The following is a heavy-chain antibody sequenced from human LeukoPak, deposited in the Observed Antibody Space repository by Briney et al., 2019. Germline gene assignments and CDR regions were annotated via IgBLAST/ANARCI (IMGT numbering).Heavy chain of an antibody. V-gene: IGHV1-69*05. J-gene: IGHJ4*02. CDR2: IIPIFGTA. CDR3: ARDPTAYCSGGSCYSGALDY. D-gene: IGHD2-15*01. CDR1: GGTFSSYA. Sequence: ASVKVSCKASGGTFSSYAISWVRQAPGQGLEWMGGIIPIFGTANYAQKLQGRVTTTTDTSTSTAYMELRSLRPDDTAVYYCARDPTAYCSGGSCYSGALDYWGQGTLVIVSS.